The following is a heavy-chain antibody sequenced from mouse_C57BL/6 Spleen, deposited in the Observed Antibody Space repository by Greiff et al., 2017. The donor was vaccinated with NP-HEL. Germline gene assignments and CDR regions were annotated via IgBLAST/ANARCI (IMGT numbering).Heavy chain of an antibody. CDR1: GYSITSGYD. Sequence: EVQLQESGPGMVKPSQSLSLTCTVTGYSITSGYDWHWIRHFPGNKLEWMGYISYSGSTNYNPSLKSRISITHDTSKNHFFLKLNSVTTEDTATYYCARGLGRKAMDYWGQGTSVTVSS. CDR3: ARGLGRKAMDY. V-gene: IGHV3-1*01. CDR2: ISYSGST. J-gene: IGHJ4*01. D-gene: IGHD4-1*01.